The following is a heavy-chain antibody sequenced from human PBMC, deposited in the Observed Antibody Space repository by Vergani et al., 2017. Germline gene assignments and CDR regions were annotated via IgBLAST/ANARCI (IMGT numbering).Heavy chain of an antibody. J-gene: IGHJ4*02. CDR3: ASLGASGSSDY. CDR2: IYYSGST. V-gene: IGHV4-39*01. Sequence: QLQLQESGPGLVKPSETLSLTCTVSGGSISSSSYYWGWIRQPPGKGLEWIGSIYYSGSTYYNPSLKSRVTISVDTSKNQFSLKLSSVTAAATAVYYCASLGASGSSDYWGQGTLVTVSS. CDR1: GGSISSSSYY. D-gene: IGHD1-26*01.